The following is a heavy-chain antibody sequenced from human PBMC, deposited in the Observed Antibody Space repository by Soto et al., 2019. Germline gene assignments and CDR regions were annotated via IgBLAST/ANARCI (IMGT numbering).Heavy chain of an antibody. CDR2: IIPIFGTA. J-gene: IGHJ4*02. CDR1: GGTFSSYA. CDR3: ARVSTYYYDSSGYYPFDY. V-gene: IGHV1-69*13. Sequence: ASVKVSCKASGGTFSSYAISWVRQAPGQGLEWMGGIIPIFGTANYAQKFQGRVTITADESTSTAYMELSSLRSEDTAVYYCARVSTYYYDSSGYYPFDYWGQGTLVTVSS. D-gene: IGHD3-22*01.